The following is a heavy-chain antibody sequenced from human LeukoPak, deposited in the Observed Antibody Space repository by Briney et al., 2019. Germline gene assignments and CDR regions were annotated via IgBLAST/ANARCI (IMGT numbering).Heavy chain of an antibody. Sequence: GASVNVSCKASGFTFTSSAVQWVRQACGQRLEWIGWIVVGSGNTNYAQKFQERVTITRDMSTSTAYMELSSLRSEDTAVYYCAAEVYSSSWGYWGQGTLVTVSS. CDR2: IVVGSGNT. CDR3: AAEVYSSSWGY. J-gene: IGHJ4*02. D-gene: IGHD6-13*01. CDR1: GFTFTSSA. V-gene: IGHV1-58*01.